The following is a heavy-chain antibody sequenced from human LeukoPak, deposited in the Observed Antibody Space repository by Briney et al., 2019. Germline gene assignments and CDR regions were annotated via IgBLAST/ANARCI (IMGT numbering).Heavy chain of an antibody. CDR2: IYYSGST. Sequence: PSGTLSLTCTVSGGSISSSSYYWGWIRQPPGKGLEWIGSIYYSGSTYYNPSLKSRVTISVDTSKNQFSLKLSSVTAADTAVYYCARGYHREYYFDYWGQGTLVTVSS. J-gene: IGHJ4*02. D-gene: IGHD3-16*02. V-gene: IGHV4-39*07. CDR1: GGSISSSSYY. CDR3: ARGYHREYYFDY.